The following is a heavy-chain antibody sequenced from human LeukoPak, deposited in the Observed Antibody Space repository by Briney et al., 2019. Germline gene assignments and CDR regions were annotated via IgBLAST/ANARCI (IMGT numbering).Heavy chain of an antibody. J-gene: IGHJ4*02. CDR2: IYKSGST. CDR1: GGSISSSSYY. CDR3: ARHGAGVHGPVDY. V-gene: IGHV4-39*01. D-gene: IGHD6-19*01. Sequence: PSETLSLTCTVSGGSISSSSYYWGWIRQPPGKGLEWIGSIYKSGSTYYNPSLKSRVTIFVDTSKNQFYLNLNSVTAADTAVYCCARHGAGVHGPVDYWGQGALVTVSS.